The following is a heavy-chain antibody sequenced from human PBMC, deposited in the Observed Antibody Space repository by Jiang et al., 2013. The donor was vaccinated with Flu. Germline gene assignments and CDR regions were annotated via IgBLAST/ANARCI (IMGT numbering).Heavy chain of an antibody. CDR2: ISYDGSNK. J-gene: IGHJ4*02. CDR3: ARDLAGSSGPEPW. Sequence: VQLLESGGGVVQPGRSLRLSCAASGFTFSSYAMHWVRQAPGKGLEWVAVISYDGSNKYYADSVKGRFTISRDNSKNTLYLQMNSLRAEDTAVYYCARDLAGSSGPEPWWGQGTLVTVSS. D-gene: IGHD6-6*01. CDR1: GFTFSSYA. V-gene: IGHV3-30-3*01.